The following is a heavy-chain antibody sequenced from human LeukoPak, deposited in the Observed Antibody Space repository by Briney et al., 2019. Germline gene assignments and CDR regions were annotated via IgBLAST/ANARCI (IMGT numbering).Heavy chain of an antibody. D-gene: IGHD4-11*01. V-gene: IGHV3-23*01. CDR3: AKAMTYDYSNYYYYYYMDV. CDR1: GFTFSSYA. CDR2: ISGSGGST. Sequence: GGSLRLSCAASGFTFSSYAMSWVRQAPGQGLEWVSAISGSGGSTYYADSVKGRFTISRDNSKNTLYLQMNRLRAEDTAVYYCAKAMTYDYSNYYYYYYMDVWGKGTTVTVSS. J-gene: IGHJ6*03.